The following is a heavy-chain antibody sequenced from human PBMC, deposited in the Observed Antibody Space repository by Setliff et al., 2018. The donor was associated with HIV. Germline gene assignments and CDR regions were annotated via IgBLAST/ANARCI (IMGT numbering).Heavy chain of an antibody. CDR1: GGTFSSYA. Sequence: ASVKVSCKASGGTFSSYAISWVRQAPGQGLEWMGGIIPMLGVANYPQKVQGRVTITTDKSTTVVYMELSSLRSEDTAVYYCAGREMPCSGGDCNRYFYYYYMDVWGTGTTVTVSS. CDR3: AGREMPCSGGDCNRYFYYYYMDV. D-gene: IGHD2-21*02. CDR2: IIPMLGVA. J-gene: IGHJ6*03. V-gene: IGHV1-69*10.